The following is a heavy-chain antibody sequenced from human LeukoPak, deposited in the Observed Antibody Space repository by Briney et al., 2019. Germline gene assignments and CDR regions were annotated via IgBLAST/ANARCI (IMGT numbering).Heavy chain of an antibody. D-gene: IGHD3-10*01. CDR3: AKDSEKDGSGFFRFDP. J-gene: IGHJ5*02. CDR1: GFTFSSYG. Sequence: GGSLRLSCAASGFTFSSYGMHWVRQAPGKGLEWVAVISYDGSNKYYADSVKGRFTISRDNSKNTLYLQMNSLRAEDTAVYYCAKDSEKDGSGFFRFDPWGQGTLVTVST. V-gene: IGHV3-30*18. CDR2: ISYDGSNK.